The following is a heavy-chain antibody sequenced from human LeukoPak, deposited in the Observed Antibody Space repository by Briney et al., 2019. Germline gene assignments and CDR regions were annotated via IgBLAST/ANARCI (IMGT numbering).Heavy chain of an antibody. J-gene: IGHJ6*03. CDR1: GFTFSTYA. CDR3: AKGYSGSDLYYYYMDV. CDR2: ISGGGGST. Sequence: GGSLRLSCAASGFTFSTYAMSWVRQAPGKGLEWVSAISGGGGSTYYADSVKGRFTISRDNSKNTLYLQMNSLRAEDTAVYFCAKGYSGSDLYYYYMDVWGEGTTVTVSS. D-gene: IGHD6-6*01. V-gene: IGHV3-23*01.